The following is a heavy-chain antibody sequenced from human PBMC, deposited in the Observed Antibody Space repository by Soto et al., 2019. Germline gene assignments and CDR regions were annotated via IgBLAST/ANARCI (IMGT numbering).Heavy chain of an antibody. D-gene: IGHD5-12*01. V-gene: IGHV4-34*01. Sequence: SETLSLTCAVYGGSFSGYYWSWIRQPPGKGLEWIGEINHSGSTNYNPSLKSRVTISVDTSKNQFSLKLSSVTAADTAVYYCARDGSGYDSTTSNWGQGTLVTVSS. CDR1: GGSFSGYY. J-gene: IGHJ4*02. CDR3: ARDGSGYDSTTSN. CDR2: INHSGST.